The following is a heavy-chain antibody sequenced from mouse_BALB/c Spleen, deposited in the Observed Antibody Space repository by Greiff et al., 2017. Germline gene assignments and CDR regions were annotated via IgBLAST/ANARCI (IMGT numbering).Heavy chain of an antibody. J-gene: IGHJ2*01. CDR2: ISNGGGST. V-gene: IGHV5-12-2*01. Sequence: EVKLVESGGGLVQPGGSLKLSCAASGFTFSSYTMSWVRQTPEKRLEWVAYISNGGGSTYYPDTVKGRFTISRDNAKNTLYLQMSSLKSEDTAMYYCARHLSIHYYYFDYWGQGTTLTVSS. CDR3: ARHLSIHYYYFDY. CDR1: GFTFSSYT. D-gene: IGHD1-2*01.